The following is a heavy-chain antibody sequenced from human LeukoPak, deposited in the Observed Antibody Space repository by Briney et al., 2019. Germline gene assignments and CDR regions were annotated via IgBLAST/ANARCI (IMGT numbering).Heavy chain of an antibody. J-gene: IGHJ4*02. CDR3: AKDRRLASFDY. Sequence: GGTLRLSCAASGFTFSSYGMNWVRQAPGKGLEWVSGITGRGESTYYADSVKGRFTISRDNSKNTLHLQMNSLRAGDTAIYYCAKDRRLASFDYGGQGTLVTVSS. CDR1: GFTFSSYG. CDR2: ITGRGEST. V-gene: IGHV3-23*01. D-gene: IGHD6-25*01.